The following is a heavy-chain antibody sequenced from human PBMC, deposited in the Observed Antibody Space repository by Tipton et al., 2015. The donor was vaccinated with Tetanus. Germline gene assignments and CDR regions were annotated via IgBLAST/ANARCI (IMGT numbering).Heavy chain of an antibody. D-gene: IGHD1-26*01. V-gene: IGHV4-31*02. Sequence: LRLSCTVSGGSISSGGYYWTWIRQRPGKGLEWIGDIYSFGSTYYHPSLKGRVTISMDTSKNQLSLDLNSVTDADPAVYYCARDQARGSRGWNYFDYWGQGALVTVSS. CDR1: GGSISSGGYY. J-gene: IGHJ4*02. CDR3: ARDQARGSRGWNYFDY. CDR2: IYSFGST.